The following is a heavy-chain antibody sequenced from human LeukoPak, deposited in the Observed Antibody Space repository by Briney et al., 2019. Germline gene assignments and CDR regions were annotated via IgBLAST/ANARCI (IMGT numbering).Heavy chain of an antibody. CDR2: IIPIFGIA. V-gene: IGHV1-69*04. Sequence: GASVKVSCKASGGTFSSYAISWVRQAPGQGLEWMGRIIPIFGIANYAQKFQGSVTITADKSTSTAYMELSSLRSEDTAVYYCASLDSHLDYWGQGTLVTVSS. D-gene: IGHD1-1*01. J-gene: IGHJ4*02. CDR1: GGTFSSYA. CDR3: ASLDSHLDY.